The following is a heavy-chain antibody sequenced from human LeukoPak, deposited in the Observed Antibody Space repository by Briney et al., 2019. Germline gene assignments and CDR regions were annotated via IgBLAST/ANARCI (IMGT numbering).Heavy chain of an antibody. CDR2: IKQDGSEK. J-gene: IGHJ4*02. D-gene: IGHD4-17*01. V-gene: IGHV3-7*03. CDR1: GFTFSSYW. Sequence: GGSLRLSCAASGFTFSSYWMGWVRQAPGKGLEWVANIKQDGSEKYYVDSVKGRFTISRDNSKNTLYLQMNSLRAEDTAVYYCAKEASGYGDYVLYYFDNWGQGTLVTVSS. CDR3: AKEASGYGDYVLYYFDN.